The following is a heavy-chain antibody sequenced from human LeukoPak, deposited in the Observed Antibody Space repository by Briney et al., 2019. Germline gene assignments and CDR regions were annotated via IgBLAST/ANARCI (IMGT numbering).Heavy chain of an antibody. V-gene: IGHV5-51*01. Sequence: PGESLKISCKGSGYSFTSYWIGWVRQMPGKGLEWMGIIYPGDSDTRYSPSFQGQVTISADKSISTAYLQWSSLKASDTAMYYCARLSQPVAVAGTRWFDPWGQGTLVTVSS. D-gene: IGHD6-19*01. J-gene: IGHJ5*02. CDR3: ARLSQPVAVAGTRWFDP. CDR1: GYSFTSYW. CDR2: IYPGDSDT.